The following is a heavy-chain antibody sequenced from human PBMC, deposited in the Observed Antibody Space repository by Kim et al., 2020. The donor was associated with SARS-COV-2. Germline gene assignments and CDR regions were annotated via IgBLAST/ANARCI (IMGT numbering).Heavy chain of an antibody. CDR3: AIQLVYYYYYGMDV. J-gene: IGHJ6*02. D-gene: IGHD2-8*02. V-gene: IGHV4-39*01. Sequence: TPALKSRVTKSVDTSKNQFSLKQCAVTAADTAVYYCAIQLVYYYYYGMDVWGQGTTVTVSS.